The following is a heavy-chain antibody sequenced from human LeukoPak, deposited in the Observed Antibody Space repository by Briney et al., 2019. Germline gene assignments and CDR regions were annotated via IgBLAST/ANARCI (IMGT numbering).Heavy chain of an antibody. J-gene: IGHJ5*02. Sequence: GASVKVSCKASGYTFTGYYMHWVRQAPGQGLEWMGWINPNSGGTNYAQKFQGRVTMTRDTSISTAYMEQSRLRSDDTAVYYCARGSGVPAAGWFDPWGQGTLVTVSS. CDR2: INPNSGGT. CDR3: ARGSGVPAAGWFDP. CDR1: GYTFTGYY. D-gene: IGHD2-2*01. V-gene: IGHV1-2*02.